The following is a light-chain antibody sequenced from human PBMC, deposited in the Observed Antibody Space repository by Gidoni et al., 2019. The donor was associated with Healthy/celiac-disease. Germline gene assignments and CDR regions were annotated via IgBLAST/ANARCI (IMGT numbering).Light chain of an antibody. J-gene: IGKJ1*01. Sequence: DIQMTQSPSSLSASVGDRVTITCRASQSISNYLNWYQQKPGKAPKLLIYAASSLQSGVPSRFSVSVSETDFTPTASSRQHEDFETYYSKLSYTTATTFGQXTKVEIK. CDR2: AAS. CDR3: KLSYTTATT. CDR1: QSISNY. V-gene: IGKV1-39*01.